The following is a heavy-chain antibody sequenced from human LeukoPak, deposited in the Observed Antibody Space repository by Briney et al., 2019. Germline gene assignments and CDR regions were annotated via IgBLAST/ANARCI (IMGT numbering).Heavy chain of an antibody. V-gene: IGHV3-66*02. CDR2: IYSGGST. CDR3: AKDTPTTGYHLDS. Sequence: GGSLRLSCAASGFTFDDYGMSWVRQAPGKGLEWVSVIYSGGSTYYADSVKGRFTISRDNSENTLYLQINSLRVEDTAVYYCAKDTPTTGYHLDSWGQGTLVTVSS. CDR1: GFTFDDYG. D-gene: IGHD1-1*01. J-gene: IGHJ4*02.